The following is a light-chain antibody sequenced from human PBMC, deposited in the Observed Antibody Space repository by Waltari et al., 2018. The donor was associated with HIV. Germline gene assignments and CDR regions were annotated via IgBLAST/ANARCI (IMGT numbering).Light chain of an antibody. CDR2: GLS. CDR3: HQYDNLPPT. Sequence: DIQMTQSPSSLSASVGDRVTITCQASQDISNHLNWYQQKPGKAPKFLIYGLSNLEIGVPSRFSGSGSGTDFTFTISSLQPEDIATYYCHQYDNLPPTFGPGTKVDIK. CDR1: QDISNH. V-gene: IGKV1-33*01. J-gene: IGKJ3*01.